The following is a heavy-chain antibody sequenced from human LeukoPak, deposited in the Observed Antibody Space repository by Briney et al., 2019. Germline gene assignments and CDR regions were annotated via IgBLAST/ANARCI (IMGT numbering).Heavy chain of an antibody. V-gene: IGHV4-30-2*01. CDR2: MYHSGSP. CDR1: GGSISSGGYC. CDR3: ARAPTPYTVTTGYYYYGMDV. J-gene: IGHJ6*02. Sequence: NPSQTLSLTCAVSGGSISSGGYCWSWIRQPPGKGLEWIGSMYHSGSPYYTPSRKSRITISVDRSKNQFSLKLSSVTAADTAVYYCARAPTPYTVTTGYYYYGMDVWGQGTTVTVSS. D-gene: IGHD4-17*01.